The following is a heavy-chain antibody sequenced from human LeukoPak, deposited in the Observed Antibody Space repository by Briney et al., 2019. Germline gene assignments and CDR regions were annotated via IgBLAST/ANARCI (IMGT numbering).Heavy chain of an antibody. CDR1: GFIFSSYG. Sequence: GGSLRLSCAASGFIFSSYGMHWVRQAPGKGLEWVAFIWYDGSNKYYASFVKGGFTISGDNSKNTLYLQMNSLRAEDTSVYYCAKDPTYSGSYVDWGQGTLVTVSS. CDR3: AKDPTYSGSYVD. CDR2: IWYDGSNK. D-gene: IGHD1-26*01. V-gene: IGHV3-30*02. J-gene: IGHJ4*02.